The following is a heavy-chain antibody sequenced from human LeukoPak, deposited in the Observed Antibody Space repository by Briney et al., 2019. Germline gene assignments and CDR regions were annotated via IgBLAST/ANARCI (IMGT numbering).Heavy chain of an antibody. J-gene: IGHJ4*02. CDR3: ARLITMVRGALGY. V-gene: IGHV1-8*01. D-gene: IGHD3-10*01. CDR1: GYTFTSYD. Sequence: ASVKVSYKASGYTFTSYDINWVRQATGQGLEWMGWMNPNSGNTGYAQKFQGRVTMTRNTSISTAYMELSSLRSEDTAVYYCARLITMVRGALGYWGQGTLVTVSS. CDR2: MNPNSGNT.